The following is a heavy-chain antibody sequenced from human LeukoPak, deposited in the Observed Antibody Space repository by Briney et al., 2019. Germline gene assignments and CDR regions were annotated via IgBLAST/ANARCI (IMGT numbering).Heavy chain of an antibody. J-gene: IGHJ3*02. Sequence: SETLSRTCAVYGGSLSGHYWSWIRQPPGKGLEWIGEINHSGDTNYNPSLKSRVTLSVDISKNQFFLRLTSVTAADTAVYYCAREIDVIGSGTSKAFDIWGQGTMVTVSS. V-gene: IGHV4-34*01. CDR3: AREIDVIGSGTSKAFDI. CDR2: INHSGDT. D-gene: IGHD3-10*01. CDR1: GGSLSGHY.